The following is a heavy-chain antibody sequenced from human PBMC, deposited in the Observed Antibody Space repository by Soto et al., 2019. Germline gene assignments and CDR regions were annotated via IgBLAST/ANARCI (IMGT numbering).Heavy chain of an antibody. CDR1: GYAFTTYG. CDR2: ISAHNGNT. D-gene: IGHD1-1*01. CDR3: ARGRYGDY. V-gene: IGHV1-18*01. J-gene: IGHJ4*02. Sequence: QVHLVQSGAEVKKPGASVKVSCQGSGYAFTTYGITWVRQAPGQGLEWMGWISAHNGNTNYAQKPQGRVTVTRDTSTSTAYMGLRSLRHDATAVYYCARGRYGDYWGQGARVTVSS.